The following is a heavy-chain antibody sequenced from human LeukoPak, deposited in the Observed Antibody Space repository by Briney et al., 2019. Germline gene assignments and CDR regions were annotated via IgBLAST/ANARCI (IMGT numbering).Heavy chain of an antibody. CDR1: GFTFSNAW. Sequence: GGSLRLSCAVSGFTFSNAWMSWVRQAPGKGLEWVGRIKSKIDGGTTDYAAPVKGRFTISRDDSKNTLYLQMNSLKTEDTTVYYCTTGGGPDSSPGWGQGTLVTVSS. J-gene: IGHJ4*02. V-gene: IGHV3-15*01. D-gene: IGHD6-13*01. CDR3: TTGGGPDSSPG. CDR2: IKSKIDGGTT.